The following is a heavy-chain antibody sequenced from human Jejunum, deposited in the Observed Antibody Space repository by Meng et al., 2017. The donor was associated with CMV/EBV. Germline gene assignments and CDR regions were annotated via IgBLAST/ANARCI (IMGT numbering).Heavy chain of an antibody. Sequence: QVHLQESGSGLARSSESVSLSCTGSGDSISNYFWSWIRQPAGQTLEWIGRISPSGNINYIPSLKGRVTMSLDTSNNQIFLNLMSMTAADTALYYCARGESRGYYYFDYWGQGILVTVSS. CDR3: ARGESRGYYYFDY. D-gene: IGHD3-22*01. CDR1: GDSISNYF. V-gene: IGHV4-4*07. CDR2: ISPSGNI. J-gene: IGHJ4*02.